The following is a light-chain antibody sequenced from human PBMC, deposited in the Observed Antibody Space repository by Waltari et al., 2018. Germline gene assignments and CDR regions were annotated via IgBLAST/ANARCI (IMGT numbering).Light chain of an antibody. J-gene: IGLJ2*01. CDR2: GNS. Sequence: QSVLTQPPSVSGAPGQRVTISCTGSSSNIWAGYDVHWYQQLPGTAPKLLIYGNSNRPSGVPDRFSGSKSGTSASLAITGLQAEDEADYYCQSYDSLYVVFGGGTKLTVL. CDR3: QSYDSLYVV. V-gene: IGLV1-40*01. CDR1: SSNIWAGYD.